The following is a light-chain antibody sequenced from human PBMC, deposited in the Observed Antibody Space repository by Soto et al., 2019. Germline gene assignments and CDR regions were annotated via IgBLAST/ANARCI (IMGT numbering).Light chain of an antibody. CDR3: CSYAGSLVV. CDR2: DVR. CDR1: SSDVGGYHY. V-gene: IGLV2-11*01. J-gene: IGLJ2*01. Sequence: QSALTQPRSVSGSPGQSVTISCTGTSSDVGGYHYVSWYQQHPGKAPKLMIYDVRKWPSGVPDRFSGSKSGNTASLTISGLQAEDEADYYCCSYAGSLVVFGGGTKLTVL.